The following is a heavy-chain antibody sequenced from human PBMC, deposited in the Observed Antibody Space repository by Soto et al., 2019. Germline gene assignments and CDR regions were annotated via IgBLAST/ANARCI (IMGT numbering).Heavy chain of an antibody. D-gene: IGHD3-16*01. CDR2: ISVGRYDI. CDR1: GFTFDNYA. J-gene: IGHJ4*02. Sequence: EVQLVESGGGLVQPGGDLRLSCVASGFTFDNYAMNWVRQAPGKGLEWLSWISVGRYDIEYSDSVNGRFTISRDNAKNSLYLQLNSLKDEDTAVYYCARDHLWAFDYWGQGTLVTVTS. CDR3: ARDHLWAFDY. V-gene: IGHV3-48*02.